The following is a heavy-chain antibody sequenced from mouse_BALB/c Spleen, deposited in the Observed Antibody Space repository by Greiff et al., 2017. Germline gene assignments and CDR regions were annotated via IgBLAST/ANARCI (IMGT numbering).Heavy chain of an antibody. CDR2: ISSGGSYT. Sequence: VQLQQSGGDLVKPGGSLKLSCAASGFTFSSYGMSWVRQTPDKRLEWVATISSGGSYTYYPDSVKGRFTISRDNAKNTLYLQMSSLKSEDTAMYYCARGGYDKAWFAYWGQGTLVTVSA. CDR1: GFTFSSYG. J-gene: IGHJ3*01. D-gene: IGHD2-2*01. V-gene: IGHV5-6*01. CDR3: ARGGYDKAWFAY.